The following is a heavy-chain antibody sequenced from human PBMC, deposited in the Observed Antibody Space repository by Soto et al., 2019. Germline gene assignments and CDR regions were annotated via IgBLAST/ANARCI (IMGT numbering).Heavy chain of an antibody. J-gene: IGHJ4*02. V-gene: IGHV4-34*01. CDR2: INDSGGT. CDR3: ARGRKGFSSSCYVD. CDR1: GGSFSGYY. Sequence: SETLSLTCAVYGGSFSGYYWTWIRQPPGKGLEWIGEINDSGGTDYNPSLKSRVTISLDTSKNQLSLKLSSVTAADTAVYYCARGRKGFSSSCYVDWRQGTLVTVSS. D-gene: IGHD6-13*01.